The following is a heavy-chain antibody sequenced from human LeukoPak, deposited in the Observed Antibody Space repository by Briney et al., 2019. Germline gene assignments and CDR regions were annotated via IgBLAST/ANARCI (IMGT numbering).Heavy chain of an antibody. CDR1: GYTFTSYE. J-gene: IGHJ4*02. Sequence: ASVKASCKASGYTFTSYEILWVRHAPGQGLEWMGIINPNGTVTVYAQRFQDRVTLTRDTSTSTVYMEVTSLTSEDTGMYFCARAGAAGPGDFWGRGTLVTVSS. V-gene: IGHV1-46*01. D-gene: IGHD6-19*01. CDR3: ARAGAAGPGDF. CDR2: INPNGTVT.